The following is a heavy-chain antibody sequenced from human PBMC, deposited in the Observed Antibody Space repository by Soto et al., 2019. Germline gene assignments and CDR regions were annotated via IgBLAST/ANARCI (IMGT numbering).Heavy chain of an antibody. J-gene: IGHJ5*02. CDR1: GGSISSGGYS. Sequence: QLQLQESGSGLVKPSQTLSLTCAVSGGSISSGGYSWSWIRQPPGKGLEWIGYIYHSGSTYYNPSRQSRLTLSVDRSKNRSSLKLSSVTAADTAVDYCAGVPGPWGPGTLVTVSS. CDR2: IYHSGST. V-gene: IGHV4-30-2*01. CDR3: AGVPGP.